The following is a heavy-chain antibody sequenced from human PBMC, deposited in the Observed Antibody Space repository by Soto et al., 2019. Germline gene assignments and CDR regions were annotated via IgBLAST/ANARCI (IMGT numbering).Heavy chain of an antibody. CDR1: GYTLTELS. D-gene: IGHD6-19*01. CDR2: FDTEDGET. CDR3: ATREYSSGWYRVFDY. J-gene: IGHJ4*02. Sequence: GASVKVSCKASGYTLTELSMHCVRQAPGKGLEWMGGFDTEDGETIYAQKFQGRVTMTEDTSTDTAYMELSSLRSEDTAVYYCATREYSSGWYRVFDYWGQGTLVTVSS. V-gene: IGHV1-24*01.